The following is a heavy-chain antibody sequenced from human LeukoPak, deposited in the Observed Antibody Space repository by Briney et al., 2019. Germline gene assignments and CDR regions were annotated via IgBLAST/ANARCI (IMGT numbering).Heavy chain of an antibody. Sequence: PSETLSLTCAVYGGSFSGYYWSWIRQSPGKGLKWIGSIYYSGSTYYNPSLKSRVTISVDTSKNQFSLKLSSVTAADTAVYYCAREERIAARPLGYWGQGTLVTVSS. D-gene: IGHD6-6*01. V-gene: IGHV4-34*01. CDR2: IYYSGST. CDR3: AREERIAARPLGY. CDR1: GGSFSGYY. J-gene: IGHJ4*02.